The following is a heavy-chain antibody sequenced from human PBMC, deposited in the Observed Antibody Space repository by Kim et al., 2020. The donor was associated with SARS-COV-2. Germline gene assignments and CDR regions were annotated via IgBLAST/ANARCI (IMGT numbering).Heavy chain of an antibody. CDR1: GYTFTSYG. CDR2: ISAYNGNT. V-gene: IGHV1-18*04. Sequence: ASVKVSCKASGYTFTSYGISWVRQAPGQGLEWMGWISAYNGNTNYAQKLQGRVTMTTDTSTSTAYMELRSLRSDDTAVYYCARGREQQLVRGYYYYYGMDVWGQGTTVTVSS. J-gene: IGHJ6*02. CDR3: ARGREQQLVRGYYYYYGMDV. D-gene: IGHD6-13*01.